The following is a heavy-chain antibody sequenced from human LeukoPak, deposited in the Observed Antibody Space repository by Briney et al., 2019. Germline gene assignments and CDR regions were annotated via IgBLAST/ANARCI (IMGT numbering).Heavy chain of an antibody. CDR2: VTAGGDIT. CDR1: GFTFRSIA. J-gene: IGHJ4*02. D-gene: IGHD4-17*01. V-gene: IGHV3-23*01. CDR3: ATVLSTTVTTTFDY. Sequence: SGGSLRLSCAASGFTFRSIAMSWVRQAPGKGLEWVSAVTAGGDITYYTDSGKGRFSISRDNSKNTLYLQLNSLRAEDTAVYYCATVLSTTVTTTFDYWGQGTLVAVSS.